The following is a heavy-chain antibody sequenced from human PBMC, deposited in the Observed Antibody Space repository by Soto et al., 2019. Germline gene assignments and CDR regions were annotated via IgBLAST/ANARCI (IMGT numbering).Heavy chain of an antibody. V-gene: IGHV3-9*01. Sequence: EVQLVESGGGLVEPGKSLRLSCVVSGFTYEDFAMHWVRQAPGKGLEWVSGISWNSASTGYADSVTGRFTISRDNAKNSPYLQMRNLTGDDTAMYYCVKDFRRYTNGLDVWGPGTSVTVSS. CDR2: ISWNSAST. CDR1: GFTYEDFA. J-gene: IGHJ6*02. CDR3: VKDFRRYTNGLDV. D-gene: IGHD5-18*01.